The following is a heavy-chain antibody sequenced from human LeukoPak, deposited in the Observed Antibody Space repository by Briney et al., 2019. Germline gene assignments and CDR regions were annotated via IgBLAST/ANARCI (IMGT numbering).Heavy chain of an antibody. J-gene: IGHJ4*02. Sequence: GGSLRLSCAASGFTFSTYAMSWVRQAPGKGLEWVSAMSGSGDSAYYADSVKGRFTISRDNSKNTLYLQMNSLRAEDTAVYYCAKARNVVVVPAIDYWGQGTLVTVSS. CDR2: MSGSGDSA. CDR3: AKARNVVVVPAIDY. CDR1: GFTFSTYA. D-gene: IGHD2-2*01. V-gene: IGHV3-23*01.